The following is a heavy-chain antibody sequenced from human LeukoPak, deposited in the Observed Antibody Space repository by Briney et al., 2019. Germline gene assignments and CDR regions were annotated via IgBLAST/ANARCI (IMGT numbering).Heavy chain of an antibody. Sequence: SETLSLTCTVSGGSISSSSYYWSWIRQPPGKGLEWIGYIYYSGNTNYNPSLKSRLTISIDTSKNQFSLKLSSVTAADTAVYYCARTSMVTVDYWGQGTLVTVSS. CDR1: GGSISSSSYY. D-gene: IGHD5-18*01. V-gene: IGHV4-61*05. CDR3: ARTSMVTVDY. CDR2: IYYSGNT. J-gene: IGHJ4*02.